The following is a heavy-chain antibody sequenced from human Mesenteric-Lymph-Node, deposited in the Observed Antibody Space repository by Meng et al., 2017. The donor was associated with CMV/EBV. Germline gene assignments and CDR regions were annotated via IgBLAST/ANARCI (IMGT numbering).Heavy chain of an antibody. J-gene: IGHJ3*02. Sequence: SETLSLTCTVSGESFTDYYWAWIRQPPGKGLEWIGEINHNGRNKYNPSLESRVTLSVDTSKKQFSLKLTSVTAADTAVYYCVRTGHTTMRLPRPFDIWGQGTMVTVSS. CDR3: VRTGHTTMRLPRPFDI. CDR2: INHNGRN. V-gene: IGHV4-34*01. D-gene: IGHD3-10*01. CDR1: GESFTDYY.